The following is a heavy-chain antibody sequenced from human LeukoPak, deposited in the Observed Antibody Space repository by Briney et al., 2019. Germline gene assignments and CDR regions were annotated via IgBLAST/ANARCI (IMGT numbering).Heavy chain of an antibody. D-gene: IGHD3-10*01. J-gene: IGHJ3*02. CDR1: GFIFSNYA. CDR3: AKDILGVRGVITNTNAFDI. CDR2: ISGNGGSR. Sequence: GGSVRLSCAACGFIFSNYAMSWVRQAPGKGREWVSAISGNGGSRYYADSVKGGFTISRDNSNNTLYLQMNSMRAENAAVYYCAKDILGVRGVITNTNAFDIWGQGTMVTVSS. V-gene: IGHV3-23*01.